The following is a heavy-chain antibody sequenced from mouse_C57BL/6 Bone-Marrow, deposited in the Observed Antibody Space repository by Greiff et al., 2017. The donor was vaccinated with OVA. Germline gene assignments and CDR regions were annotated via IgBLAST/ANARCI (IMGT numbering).Heavy chain of an antibody. V-gene: IGHV1-69*01. CDR1: GYTFTSYW. D-gene: IGHD1-1*01. J-gene: IGHJ2*01. Sequence: QVQLQQPGTELVKPGASVKLSCKASGYTFTSYWMHWVKQRPGQGLEWIGEIDPSDSYTNYNQKFKGKSTLTVDKSSSTAYMQLSSLTSEDSAVYYCARGGYGSSFDYWGQGTTLTVSS. CDR3: ARGGYGSSFDY. CDR2: IDPSDSYT.